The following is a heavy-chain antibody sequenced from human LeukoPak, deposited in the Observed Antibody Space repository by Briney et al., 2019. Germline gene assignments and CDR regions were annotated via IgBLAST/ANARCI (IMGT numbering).Heavy chain of an antibody. V-gene: IGHV3-30*03. J-gene: IGHJ6*02. CDR1: GFTFSSYG. CDR2: ISYDGSNK. Sequence: GGSLRLSCAASGFTFSSYGMHWVRQAPGKGLEWVAVISYDGSNKYYADSVKGRFTISRDNSKNTLYLQMNSLRAEDTAVYYCARDRYTPGDYYYYGMDVWGQGTTVTVSS. CDR3: ARDRYTPGDYYYYGMDV. D-gene: IGHD5-12*01.